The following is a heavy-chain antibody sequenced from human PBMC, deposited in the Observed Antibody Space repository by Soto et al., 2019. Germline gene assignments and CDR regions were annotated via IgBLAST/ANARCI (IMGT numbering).Heavy chain of an antibody. CDR2: IYYSGST. J-gene: IGHJ4*02. V-gene: IGHV4-39*01. Sequence: SQTLSLTCTVSGGSISSSSYYWGVIRQPPGKGLEWIGSIYYSGSTYYNPSLKSRVTISVDTSKNQFSLKLSSVTAADTAVYYCARHYRSGIAAAGGDFDYWGQGTLVTVPQ. CDR1: GGSISSSSYY. CDR3: ARHYRSGIAAAGGDFDY. D-gene: IGHD6-13*01.